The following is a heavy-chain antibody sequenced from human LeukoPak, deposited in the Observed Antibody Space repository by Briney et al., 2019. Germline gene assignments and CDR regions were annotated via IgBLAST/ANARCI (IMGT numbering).Heavy chain of an antibody. Sequence: PSETLSLTCTVSGGSISSYYRSWIRQPPGKGLEWIEYIYYSGSTNYNPSLKSRVTISVDTSKNQFSLKLSSVTAADTAVYYCARDRGTGIDYWGQGTLVTVS. CDR2: IYYSGST. CDR1: GGSISSYY. CDR3: ARDRGTGIDY. J-gene: IGHJ4*02. V-gene: IGHV4-59*01. D-gene: IGHD3/OR15-3a*01.